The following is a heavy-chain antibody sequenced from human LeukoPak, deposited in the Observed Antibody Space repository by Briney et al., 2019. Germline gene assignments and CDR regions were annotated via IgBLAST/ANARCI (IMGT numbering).Heavy chain of an antibody. CDR3: ARDKTHYYDSSGYPDY. V-gene: IGHV3-33*01. D-gene: IGHD3-22*01. J-gene: IGHJ4*02. CDR2: IWYDGSNK. CDR1: GFTFSSYG. Sequence: GGSLRLSCAASGFTFSSYGMHWVRQAPGKGLEWVAVIWYDGSNKYYADSEKGRFTISRDNSKNTLYLQMNSLRAEDTAVYYCARDKTHYYDSSGYPDYWGQGTLVTVSS.